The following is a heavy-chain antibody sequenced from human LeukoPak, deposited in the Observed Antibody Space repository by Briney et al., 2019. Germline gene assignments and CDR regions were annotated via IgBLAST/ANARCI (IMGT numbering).Heavy chain of an antibody. Sequence: GGSLRLSCAASGFTFSNFAMSWVRQAPGKGLEWVANIKQDVGEKYYVGSVKGRFTISRDNAKNSLYLQMNSLRVEDTAVYYCARESRGYDILTGKYHRGYYSYYMDVWGKGTTVIVSS. D-gene: IGHD3-9*01. J-gene: IGHJ6*03. CDR3: ARESRGYDILTGKYHRGYYSYYMDV. CDR1: GFTFSNFA. CDR2: IKQDVGEK. V-gene: IGHV3-7*01.